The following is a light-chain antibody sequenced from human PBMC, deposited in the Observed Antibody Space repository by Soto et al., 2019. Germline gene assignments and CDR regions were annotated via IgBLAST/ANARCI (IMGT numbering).Light chain of an antibody. CDR3: SSYTSSSTHVV. V-gene: IGLV2-14*01. Sequence: QSALTQPASVSGSPGQSITISCTGTSSDVGGYNYVSWYQQHPGKAPKLIIYDVSNRPSGVSNRFSGSKSGNTASLTISGLQAEDEADYDCSSYTSSSTHVVFGGGTKLTVL. J-gene: IGLJ2*01. CDR1: SSDVGGYNY. CDR2: DVS.